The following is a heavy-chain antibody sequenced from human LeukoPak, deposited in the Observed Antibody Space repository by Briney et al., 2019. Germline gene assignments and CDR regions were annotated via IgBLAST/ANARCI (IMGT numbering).Heavy chain of an antibody. CDR1: GGSISSYY. Sequence: SETLSLTCTVSGGSISSYYWSWIRQPPGKGLEWIGYIYYSGSTNYNPSLKSRVTISVDTSKNQFSLKLSSVTAADTAVYYCARTNPGGSGSPWGQGTLVTVSS. J-gene: IGHJ4*02. V-gene: IGHV4-59*01. CDR3: ARTNPGGSGSP. D-gene: IGHD3-10*01. CDR2: IYYSGST.